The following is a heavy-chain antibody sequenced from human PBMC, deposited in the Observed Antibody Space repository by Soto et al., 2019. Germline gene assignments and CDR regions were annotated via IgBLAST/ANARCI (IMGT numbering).Heavy chain of an antibody. V-gene: IGHV6-1*01. D-gene: IGHD5-12*01. CDR3: AREDIVTRFDY. CDR1: GDSVSSNSVA. J-gene: IGHJ4*02. Sequence: SQTLSLTCAISGDSVSSNSVAWNWIRQSPSRGLEWLGRTLYRSKWSNDYAVSVKSRISVNPDTSKNHFSLQLNSVTPDDTAVYYCAREDIVTRFDYWGQGTPVTVSS. CDR2: TLYRSKWSN.